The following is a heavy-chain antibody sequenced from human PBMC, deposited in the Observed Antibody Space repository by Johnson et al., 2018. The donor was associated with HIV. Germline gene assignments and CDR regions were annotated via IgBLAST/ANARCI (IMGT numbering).Heavy chain of an antibody. CDR1: GFTFSNYA. CDR3: ARDPAAAALRDFDI. V-gene: IGHV3-33*01. D-gene: IGHD6-13*01. Sequence: VQLVESGGGVVQPGRSLRLSCAASGFTFSNYAMHWVRQAPGKGLEWVAVIWYNGSNKHYAGSVKGRFTISRDNSKNTLYLQMNSLRVEDTAVYYCARDPAAAALRDFDIWGQGTMVTVSS. J-gene: IGHJ3*02. CDR2: IWYNGSNK.